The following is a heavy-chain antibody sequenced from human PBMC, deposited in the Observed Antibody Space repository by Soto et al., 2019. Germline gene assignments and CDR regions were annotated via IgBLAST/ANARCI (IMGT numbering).Heavy chain of an antibody. D-gene: IGHD6-13*01. CDR3: ARGPGSWYYYYMDV. CDR1: GYTFTSYD. CDR2: MNPNGGNT. V-gene: IGHV1-8*01. J-gene: IGHJ6*03. Sequence: QVQLVQSGAEVKKPGASVKVSCKASGYTFTSYDINWVRQATGQGLEWMGWMNPNGGNTGYAQKFQGRVTMTRHTSISTAYMELSSLRSEDTDVYYCARGPGSWYYYYMDVCGKGTKVTVSS.